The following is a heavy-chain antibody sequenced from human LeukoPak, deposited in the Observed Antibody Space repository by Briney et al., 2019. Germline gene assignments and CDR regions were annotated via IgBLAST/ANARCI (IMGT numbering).Heavy chain of an antibody. V-gene: IGHV1-69*05. D-gene: IGHD5-18*01. CDR3: ARDRASTAMAYFDY. CDR2: IIPIFGTA. Sequence: SVKVSCKASGGTFSSYAISWVRQAPGQGLEWMGRIIPIFGTANYAQKFQGRVTITTDESTSTAYMELSSLRSEDTSVYYCARDRASTAMAYFDYWGQGTLVTVSS. J-gene: IGHJ4*02. CDR1: GGTFSSYA.